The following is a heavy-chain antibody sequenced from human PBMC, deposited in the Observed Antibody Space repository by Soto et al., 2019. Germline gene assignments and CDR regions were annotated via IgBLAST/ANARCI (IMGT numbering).Heavy chain of an antibody. J-gene: IGHJ6*02. Sequence: PGGSLRLSCAASGFTFDNYAMHWVRPAPGKGLEWVSGISWDSGSIDYADSVKGRFTISRDNAKNSLYLQMNSLRAEDTAVYYCARDSGGGGHLYSYYYGMDVWGQGTTVTVSS. D-gene: IGHD2-15*01. V-gene: IGHV3-9*01. CDR3: ARDSGGGGHLYSYYYGMDV. CDR2: ISWDSGSI. CDR1: GFTFDNYA.